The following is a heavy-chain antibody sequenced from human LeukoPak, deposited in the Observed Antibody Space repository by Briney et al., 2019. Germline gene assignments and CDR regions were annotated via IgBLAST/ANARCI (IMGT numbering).Heavy chain of an antibody. CDR2: IYYSGDT. V-gene: IGHV4-39*02. Sequence: PSETLSLTCTVSGGSISSSSYYWGWIRQPPGKGLDWIGTIYYSGDTYYNPSLKSRVTISIDTSKNHFSLKLSSVIAADTAVYYCARTRDDYNSRGAFDIWGQGTMLTVSS. CDR1: GGSISSSSYY. J-gene: IGHJ3*02. CDR3: ARTRDDYNSRGAFDI. D-gene: IGHD5-24*01.